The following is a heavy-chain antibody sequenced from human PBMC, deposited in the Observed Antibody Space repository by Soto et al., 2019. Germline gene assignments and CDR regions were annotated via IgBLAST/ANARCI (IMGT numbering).Heavy chain of an antibody. CDR3: AQGGAVAGTYYYYGMDV. Sequence: KISWKGSGYSLTKYCIGWVLQMPGRSLEWMGIIYPGDSYTNYSPSFQGHVTISADKSISTAYLQWSSLKASDTAMYYCAQGGAVAGTYYYYGMDVWGQGTTVTVSS. V-gene: IGHV5-51*01. CDR1: GYSLTKYC. D-gene: IGHD6-19*01. CDR2: IYPGDSYT. J-gene: IGHJ6*02.